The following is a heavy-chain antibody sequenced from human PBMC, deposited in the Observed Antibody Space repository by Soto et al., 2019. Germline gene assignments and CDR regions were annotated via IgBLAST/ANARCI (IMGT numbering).Heavy chain of an antibody. CDR1: GGSLSSYY. J-gene: IGHJ4*02. CDR3: ATAADVFPPRFDY. D-gene: IGHD3-16*01. CDR2: MYFSGST. Sequence: PSETLSLTCTVSGGSLSSYYWTWIRQPPGKGLEWIGYMYFSGSTNYNPSLKSRVTISADTSKNQFSLKLSSVTPADTAIYYCATAADVFPPRFDYWGQGTLVTASS. V-gene: IGHV4-59*01.